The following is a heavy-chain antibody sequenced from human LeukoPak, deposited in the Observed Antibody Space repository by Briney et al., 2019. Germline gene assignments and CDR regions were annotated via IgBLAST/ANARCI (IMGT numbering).Heavy chain of an antibody. V-gene: IGHV4-59*08. CDR3: ARQAAGIGHYYYGMDV. D-gene: IGHD6-13*01. J-gene: IGHJ6*02. CDR2: IYYSGST. CDR1: GGSISSSY. Sequence: SETLSLTCTVSGGSISSSYWSWIRQPPGKGLEWIGFIYYSGSTNYNPSLKSRVTISVDTSKNQFSLKLSSVTAADTAVYYCARQAAGIGHYYYGMDVWGQGTTVTVSS.